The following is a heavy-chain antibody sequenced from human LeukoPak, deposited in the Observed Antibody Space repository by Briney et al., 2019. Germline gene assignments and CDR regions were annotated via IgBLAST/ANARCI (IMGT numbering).Heavy chain of an antibody. Sequence: GSSVKVSCKASGGTFSNYAINWVRQAPGQGLEWMGGIIPIFGTTNHAQKFQGRVRITADKSTSTAYMELSSLRSEDTAVYYCANDLGWIQLNLGRGQGTLVTVSS. CDR3: ANDLGWIQLNLG. CDR1: GGTFSNYA. V-gene: IGHV1-69*06. D-gene: IGHD5-18*01. CDR2: IIPIFGTT. J-gene: IGHJ4*02.